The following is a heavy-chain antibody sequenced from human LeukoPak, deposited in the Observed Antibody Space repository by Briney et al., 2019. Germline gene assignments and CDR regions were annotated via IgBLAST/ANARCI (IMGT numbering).Heavy chain of an antibody. Sequence: SETLSLTCTVSGGSISSGGYYWSWIRQHPGKGLEWIGEINHIGSTNYSPSLKSRVTISVDTSKNQFSLRLSSVTAADTAVYYCARDRVAYSTSPMDYWGQGTQVTVSS. CDR2: INHIGST. CDR3: ARDRVAYSTSPMDY. J-gene: IGHJ4*02. CDR1: GGSISSGGYY. V-gene: IGHV4-39*07. D-gene: IGHD6-6*01.